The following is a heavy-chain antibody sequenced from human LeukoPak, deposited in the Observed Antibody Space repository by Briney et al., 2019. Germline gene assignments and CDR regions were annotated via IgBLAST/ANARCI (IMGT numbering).Heavy chain of an antibody. CDR2: IKQYGSEK. CDR3: ARESVVGNTDDAFDI. J-gene: IGHJ3*02. Sequence: GGSLRLSXAASGFTFRSHWMSWVRQAPGKGLEWVANIKQYGSEKYYVDSVKGRFIISRDNAKNSLYLQMNSLRAEDTAVYYCARESVVGNTDDAFDIWGQGTVVTVSS. V-gene: IGHV3-7*01. D-gene: IGHD2-21*01. CDR1: GFTFRSHW.